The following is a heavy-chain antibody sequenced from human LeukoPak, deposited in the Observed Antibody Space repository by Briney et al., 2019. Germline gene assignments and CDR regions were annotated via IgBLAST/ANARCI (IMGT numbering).Heavy chain of an antibody. CDR1: GGTFSSYA. CDR3: ARVLERRLDYYYGMDV. D-gene: IGHD1-1*01. CDR2: IIPIFGTA. V-gene: IGHV1-69*13. J-gene: IGHJ6*02. Sequence: SVKVSCKASGGTFSSYAISWVRQAPGQGLEWMGGIIPIFGTANYAQKFQGRVTITADESTSTAYMELSSLRSEDTAVYYCARVLERRLDYYYGMDVWGQGTTVTVSS.